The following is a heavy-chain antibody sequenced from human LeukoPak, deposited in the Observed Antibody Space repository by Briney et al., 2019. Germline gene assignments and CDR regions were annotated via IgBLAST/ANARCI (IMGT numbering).Heavy chain of an antibody. V-gene: IGHV3-30*02. CDR1: GFTFSSYG. CDR2: IRYDGSNK. Sequence: PVGSLRLSCAASGFTFSSYGMHWVRQAPGKGLEWVAFIRYDGSNKYYADSVKGRFTISRDNSKNTLYLQMNSLRAEDTAVYYCAKSSYDFWSGYSDYFDYWGQGTLVTVSS. J-gene: IGHJ4*02. CDR3: AKSSYDFWSGYSDYFDY. D-gene: IGHD3-3*01.